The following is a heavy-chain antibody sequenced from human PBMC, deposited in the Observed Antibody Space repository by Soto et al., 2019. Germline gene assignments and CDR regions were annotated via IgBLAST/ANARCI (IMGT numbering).Heavy chain of an antibody. V-gene: IGHV4-34*01. CDR2: IYHSGST. CDR3: ARDRQQLNFDY. J-gene: IGHJ4*02. D-gene: IGHD6-13*01. CDR1: SGSFSGYY. Sequence: SETMCLTCAVDSGSFSGYYWSWIRQPPGKGLEWIGEIYHSGSTNYNPSLKSRVTISVDKSKNQFSLKLSSVTAADTAVYYCARDRQQLNFDYWGQGTLVTVSS.